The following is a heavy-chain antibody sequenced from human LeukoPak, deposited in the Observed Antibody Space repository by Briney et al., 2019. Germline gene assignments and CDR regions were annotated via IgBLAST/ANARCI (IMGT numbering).Heavy chain of an antibody. Sequence: SETLSLTCTVSGGSISSSSYYWGWIRQPPGKGLEWIGSIYYSGSTYYNPSLKSRVTISADTTKNQFSLKVSSVTAADTAVYYCARRPLRLGELSHPIDYWGQGTLVTVSS. CDR3: ARRPLRLGELSHPIDY. V-gene: IGHV4-39*01. J-gene: IGHJ4*02. CDR1: GGSISSSSYY. CDR2: IYYSGST. D-gene: IGHD3-16*02.